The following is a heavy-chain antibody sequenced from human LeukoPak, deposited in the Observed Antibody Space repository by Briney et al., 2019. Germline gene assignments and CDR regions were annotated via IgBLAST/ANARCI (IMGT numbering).Heavy chain of an antibody. CDR1: GFTFSSYA. CDR3: GRKDLKTPMVLLDV. CDR2: ISGSGGST. J-gene: IGHJ6*02. D-gene: IGHD5-18*01. Sequence: PGGSLRLSCAAYGFTFSSYAMSWVRQAPGKGLEWVSAISGSGGSTYYADSVKGRFTISRDNSKNTLYLQMNSLRDEDTAVYYCGRKDLKTPMVLLDVWGQGTTVIVSS. V-gene: IGHV3-23*01.